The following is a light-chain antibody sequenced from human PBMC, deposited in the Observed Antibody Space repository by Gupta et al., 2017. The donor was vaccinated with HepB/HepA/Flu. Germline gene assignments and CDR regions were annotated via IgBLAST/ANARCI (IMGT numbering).Light chain of an antibody. CDR1: NIGRKV. J-gene: IGLJ1*01. CDR3: QVGDTTSDHYV. Sequence: SFVLTQPPSVSVAPGQTATITCGGNNIGRKVLHWYQQRPSQAPVLVVYDDTDRPSGLSERFSGSNSANTATLTISRVEAGDEADYYCQVGDTTSDHYVSGTGTQVTVL. V-gene: IGLV3-21*02. CDR2: DDT.